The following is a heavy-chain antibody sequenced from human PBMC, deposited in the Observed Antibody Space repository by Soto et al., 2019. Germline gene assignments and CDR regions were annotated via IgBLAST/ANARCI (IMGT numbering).Heavy chain of an antibody. Sequence: PGGSLRLSCAASGFTFSNYAVHWVRQAPGKGLEWVAVISHDGSNKYYADSVKGRFTISRDNSKNTLFLHMNSLRDEDTAVYYCAKGDAGYYYYGMDVWGQGTTVTVSS. J-gene: IGHJ6*02. CDR1: GFTFSNYA. CDR2: ISHDGSNK. D-gene: IGHD2-21*01. CDR3: AKGDAGYYYYGMDV. V-gene: IGHV3-30-3*01.